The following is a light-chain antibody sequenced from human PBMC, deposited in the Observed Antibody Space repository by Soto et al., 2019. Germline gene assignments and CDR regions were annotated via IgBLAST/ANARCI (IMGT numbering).Light chain of an antibody. Sequence: SYELTQPPSVSVAPGQTARITCGGNNIGSKSVHWYQQKPGQAPVLVVYDDSDRPSGIPERFSGSISGTTVTLTISGVQAEDEADYYCQSADSSGTYVVFGGGTQLTVL. J-gene: IGLJ2*01. CDR1: NIGSKS. CDR3: QSADSSGTYVV. CDR2: DDS. V-gene: IGLV3-21*02.